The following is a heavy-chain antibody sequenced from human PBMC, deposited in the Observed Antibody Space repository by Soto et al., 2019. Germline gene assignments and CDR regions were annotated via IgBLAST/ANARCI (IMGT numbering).Heavy chain of an antibody. D-gene: IGHD3-10*02. CDR2: ISAYNGNT. J-gene: IGHJ6*02. Sequence: QVQLVQSGAEVKKPGASVKVSCKASGYTFTRYGISWVRQAPGQGLECMGWISAYNGNTNYAQKLQGRVTMTTDTSTSTAYMELRSLRSDDTAVYYCARARDPMLYYYYGMDVWGQGTTVTVSS. V-gene: IGHV1-18*01. CDR3: ARARDPMLYYYYGMDV. CDR1: GYTFTRYG.